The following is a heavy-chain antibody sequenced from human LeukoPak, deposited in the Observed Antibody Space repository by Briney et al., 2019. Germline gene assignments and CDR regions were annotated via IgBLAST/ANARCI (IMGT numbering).Heavy chain of an antibody. Sequence: ASVKVSCKASGYTFTGYYMHWVRQAPGQGLEWMGWINPNSGGTNYAQKFQGMVTMTRDTSISTAYMELSRLTSDDTALYYCARDIYGDYEGYWGQGTLVTVSS. CDR2: INPNSGGT. CDR3: ARDIYGDYEGY. J-gene: IGHJ4*02. D-gene: IGHD4-17*01. V-gene: IGHV1-2*02. CDR1: GYTFTGYY.